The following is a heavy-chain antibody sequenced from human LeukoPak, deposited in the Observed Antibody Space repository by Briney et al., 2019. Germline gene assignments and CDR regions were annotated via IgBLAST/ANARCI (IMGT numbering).Heavy chain of an antibody. CDR3: ARYIFPHDAFDI. V-gene: IGHV4-34*01. Sequence: SETLSLNCAVYGGSFSGYYWSWIRQPPGKGLEWIGEINHSGSTNYNPSLKSRVTISVDTSKNQFSLKLSSVTAADTAVYYCARYIFPHDAFDIWGQGTMVTVSS. CDR2: INHSGST. D-gene: IGHD3-9*01. CDR1: GGSFSGYY. J-gene: IGHJ3*02.